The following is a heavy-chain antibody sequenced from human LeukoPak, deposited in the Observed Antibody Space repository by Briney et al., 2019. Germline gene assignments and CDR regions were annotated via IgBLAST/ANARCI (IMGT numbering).Heavy chain of an antibody. V-gene: IGHV3-53*01. Sequence: GGSLRLSCAASGFTVSSKYMSWVRQAPGKELEWVSVIYSDGSTYYADSVKGRFTISRDNSKNTLYLQMNSLRAEDTAVYYCASHGGIYLPFDYWGQGTLVTVSS. CDR3: ASHGGIYLPFDY. J-gene: IGHJ4*02. CDR2: IYSDGST. CDR1: GFTVSSKY. D-gene: IGHD1-26*01.